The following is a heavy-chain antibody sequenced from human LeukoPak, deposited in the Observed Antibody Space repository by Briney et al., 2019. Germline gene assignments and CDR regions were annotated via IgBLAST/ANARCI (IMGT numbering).Heavy chain of an antibody. CDR2: ISGSGGST. V-gene: IGHV3-23*01. CDR3: AKGKKAAAGNSPFDY. D-gene: IGHD6-13*01. Sequence: GGSLRLSCAASGFXFSSYAISWVRQAPGKGLEWVSAISGSGGSTYYADSVKGRFTISRDNSKNTLYLQMNSLRAEDTAVYYCAKGKKAAAGNSPFDYWGQGTLVTVSS. CDR1: GFXFSSYA. J-gene: IGHJ4*02.